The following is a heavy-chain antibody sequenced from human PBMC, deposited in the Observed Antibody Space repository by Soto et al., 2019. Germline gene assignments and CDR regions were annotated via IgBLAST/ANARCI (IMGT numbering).Heavy chain of an antibody. CDR2: ISGSGGST. V-gene: IGHV3-23*01. CDR1: GFTFNSYA. CDR3: AKDRGSSGSITPYYFDY. Sequence: GGSLRLSCAASGFTFNSYAMSWVRQAPGKGLEWVSAISGSGGSTYYADSVKGRFTISRDNSKNTLYLQMNSLRAEDTAVYYCAKDRGSSGSITPYYFDYWGQGTLVTVS. D-gene: IGHD3-22*01. J-gene: IGHJ4*02.